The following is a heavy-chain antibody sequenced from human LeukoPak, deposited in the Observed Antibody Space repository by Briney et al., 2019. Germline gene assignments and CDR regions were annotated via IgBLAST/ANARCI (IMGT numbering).Heavy chain of an antibody. D-gene: IGHD2-8*01. V-gene: IGHV3-7*01. Sequence: GGSLRLSCAASGFTFSSYWMSWVRQAPGKGLEWVANIKQDGSEKYYVDSVKGRFTISRGNAKNSLYLQMNSLRAEDTAVYYCARESGDIVLMVYAVRPFDYWGQGTLVTVSS. CDR3: ARESGDIVLMVYAVRPFDY. J-gene: IGHJ4*02. CDR2: IKQDGSEK. CDR1: GFTFSSYW.